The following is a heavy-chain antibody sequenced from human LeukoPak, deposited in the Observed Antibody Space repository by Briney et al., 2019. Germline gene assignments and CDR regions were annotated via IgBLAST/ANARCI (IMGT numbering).Heavy chain of an antibody. CDR2: IKQDGGEK. V-gene: IGHV3-7*01. Sequence: GGSLRLSCAASGFTFSSYWMSWVRQAPGKGLEWVANIKQDGGEKHYVDSVKGRFTISRDNAKNSLYLQMNSLSAEDTAVYYCARAKLEYSSSFYFGYWGQGTLVTVSS. J-gene: IGHJ4*02. CDR3: ARAKLEYSSSFYFGY. D-gene: IGHD6-6*01. CDR1: GFTFSSYW.